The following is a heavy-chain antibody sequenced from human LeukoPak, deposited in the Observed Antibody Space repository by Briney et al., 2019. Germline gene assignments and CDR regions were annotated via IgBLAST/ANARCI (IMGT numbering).Heavy chain of an antibody. D-gene: IGHD3-10*01. V-gene: IGHV3-74*01. Sequence: PGGSLRLSCAASGFTFSSYWMHWVRQAPGKGLVWVSHINNEGTTTGYADSVKGRFTISRDNAKNTLYLQMNSLRAEDTAVYYCASYGSGKNFDSWGQGTLVTVSS. J-gene: IGHJ4*02. CDR2: INNEGTTT. CDR1: GFTFSSYW. CDR3: ASYGSGKNFDS.